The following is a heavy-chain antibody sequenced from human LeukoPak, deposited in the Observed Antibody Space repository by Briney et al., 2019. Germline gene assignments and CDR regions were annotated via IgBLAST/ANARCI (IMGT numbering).Heavy chain of an antibody. CDR1: GGSFSGYY. Sequence: RPSETLSLTCAVYGGSFSGYYWSWIRQPPGKGLEWIGEINHSGRTNHNPSLKSRVTTSVDTSKNQFSLKLSSVTAADTAVYYCARVGGSYYYAFDIWGQGTMVTVSS. J-gene: IGHJ3*02. CDR3: ARVGGSYYYAFDI. D-gene: IGHD1-26*01. CDR2: INHSGRT. V-gene: IGHV4-34*01.